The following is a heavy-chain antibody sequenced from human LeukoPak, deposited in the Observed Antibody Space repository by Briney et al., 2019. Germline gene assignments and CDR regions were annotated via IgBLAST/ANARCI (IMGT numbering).Heavy chain of an antibody. CDR1: GGSISSGGYY. CDR3: ARGRRWLRVKPFDY. CDR2: IYYSGNT. D-gene: IGHD5-24*01. V-gene: IGHV4-31*03. Sequence: PSQTLSLTCTVSGGSISSGGYYWSWIRQHPGKGLEWIGYIYYSGNTYYTPSLKSRVTMSVDTSKNQFSLNLSSVTAADTAVYYCARGRRWLRVKPFDYWGQGTLVTVSS. J-gene: IGHJ4*02.